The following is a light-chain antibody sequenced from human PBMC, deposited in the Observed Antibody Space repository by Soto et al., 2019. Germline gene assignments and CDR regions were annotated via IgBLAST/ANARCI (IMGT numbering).Light chain of an antibody. CDR2: GAS. CDR1: ETITYY. V-gene: IGKV1-39*01. J-gene: IGKJ4*01. CDR3: QQSYSTPLT. Sequence: DIPMTQSPSSLSASVGDRVTITCRASETITYYLNWYQQKPGKAPKLLIHGASSLQSGVPSRFSGSGSGTDFTLTITSLQLEDFATYYCQQSYSTPLTFGGGTKVEI.